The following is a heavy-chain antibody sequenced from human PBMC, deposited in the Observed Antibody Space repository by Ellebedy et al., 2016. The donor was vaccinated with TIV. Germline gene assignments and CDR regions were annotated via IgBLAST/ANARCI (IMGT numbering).Heavy chain of an antibody. CDR2: IWYDGSNK. CDR3: TKRADNWGFFDF. Sequence: PGGSLRLSCVASGFTFSSYGMHWVRQAPGKGLEWVAVIWYDGSNKYYADSVKGRFTISRDNFQNTLFLHMHSLAAGDTAIYYCTKRADNWGFFDFWGHGTLVTVSS. D-gene: IGHD1-1*01. CDR1: GFTFSSYG. V-gene: IGHV3-33*06. J-gene: IGHJ4*01.